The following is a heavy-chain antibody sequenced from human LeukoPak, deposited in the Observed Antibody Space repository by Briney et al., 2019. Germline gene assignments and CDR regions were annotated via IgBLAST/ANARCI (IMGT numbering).Heavy chain of an antibody. J-gene: IGHJ4*02. CDR2: ISSSSSYI. V-gene: IGHV3-21*01. CDR1: GFSFSSYS. CDR3: ARGLIVAAAGTGYDY. Sequence: WGSLRLSCAASGFSFSSYSTNWVCQAPGKGLEWVSSISSSSSYIYYADSVKGRFTISRDNAKNSLYLQMNSLRAEDTAVYYCARGLIVAAAGTGYDYWGQGTLVTVSS. D-gene: IGHD6-13*01.